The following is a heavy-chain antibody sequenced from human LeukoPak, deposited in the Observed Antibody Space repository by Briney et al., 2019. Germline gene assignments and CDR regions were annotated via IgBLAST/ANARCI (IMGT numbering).Heavy chain of an antibody. CDR3: ARHRYILTGYSYWYFDL. CDR2: ISHSGST. Sequence: SGTLSLTCAVSGGSISSRNWWTWVRQPPGKGLECIGEISHSGSTNYNPSLKSRVTISVDTSKNQFSLKLSSVTAADTAVYYCARHRYILTGYSYWYFDLWGRGTLDTVSS. V-gene: IGHV4-4*02. J-gene: IGHJ2*01. D-gene: IGHD3-9*01. CDR1: GGSISSRNW.